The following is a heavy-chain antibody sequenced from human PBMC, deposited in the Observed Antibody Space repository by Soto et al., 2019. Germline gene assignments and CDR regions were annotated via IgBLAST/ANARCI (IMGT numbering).Heavy chain of an antibody. CDR1: GGSFSCYY. CDR3: ARDXGCSYYHDSSPKNGFDI. CDR2: INHSGTT. J-gene: IGHJ3*02. Sequence: SETLSLTCAVYGGSFSCYYWSWIRQPPGKGLEWIGEINHSGTTNYNPSLKSRVTISVDTSTNHFSLKLSSVTAADTAVYYCARDXGCSYYHDSSPKNGFDIWGPGTMVTVSS. V-gene: IGHV4-34*01. D-gene: IGHD3-22*01.